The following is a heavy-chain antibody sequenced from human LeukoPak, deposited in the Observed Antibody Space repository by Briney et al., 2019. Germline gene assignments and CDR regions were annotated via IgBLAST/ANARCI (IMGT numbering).Heavy chain of an antibody. CDR2: IHPEGNEK. CDR1: GFTFSKFW. D-gene: IGHD2/OR15-2a*01. Sequence: GGSLRLSCLVSGFTFSKFWMSWVRQAPGRGLEWVANIHPEGNEKYHVESVKGRFTIPRDNAKNLLFLQMNGLRVEDTAVYYCARGDYFSGDHWGQGTLVTVSS. J-gene: IGHJ4*02. V-gene: IGHV3-7*04. CDR3: ARGDYFSGDH.